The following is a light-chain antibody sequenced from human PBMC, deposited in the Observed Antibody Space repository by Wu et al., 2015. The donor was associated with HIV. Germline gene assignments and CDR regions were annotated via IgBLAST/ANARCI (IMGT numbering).Light chain of an antibody. CDR2: KVS. CDR1: QSLNSW. Sequence: DIQLTQSPSTLSASVGDRVTITCRASQSLNSWLAWYQQKPGQAPKLLIYKVSTLENGVPSRFSGSASGTEFTLTISSLQPDDFASYYCQQVSEYPYTFGLGDQ. J-gene: IGKJ2*01. CDR3: QQVSEYPYT. V-gene: IGKV1-5*03.